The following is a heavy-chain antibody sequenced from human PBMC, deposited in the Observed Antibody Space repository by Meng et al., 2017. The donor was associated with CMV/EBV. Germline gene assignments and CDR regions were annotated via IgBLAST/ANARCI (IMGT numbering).Heavy chain of an antibody. D-gene: IGHD3-10*01. CDR3: ARESMVRGED. V-gene: IGHV4-34*01. J-gene: IGHJ4*02. CDR1: GGSFRGYY. Sequence: HVQLKQGGAGLWKPSESLSLTCAVYGGSFRGYYWGWIRQPPGKGLEWIGEINHSGSTNYNPSLKSRVTISVDTSKNQFSLKLSSVTAADTAVYYCARESMVRGEDWGQGTLVTVSS. CDR2: INHSGST.